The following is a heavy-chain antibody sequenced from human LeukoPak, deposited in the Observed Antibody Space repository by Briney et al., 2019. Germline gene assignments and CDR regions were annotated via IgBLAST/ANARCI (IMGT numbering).Heavy chain of an antibody. D-gene: IGHD3-10*01. Sequence: SETLSLTCTVSGGSLSSGSYYWSWIRQPAGKGLEWIGRIYTSGNTIYNPSLKSRVTISVDTSKNQVSLKLSSVTAADTAVYYCATSRFSGGLGRFDPWGQGTLVTVSS. V-gene: IGHV4-61*02. CDR3: ATSRFSGGLGRFDP. J-gene: IGHJ5*02. CDR2: IYTSGNT. CDR1: GGSLSSGSYY.